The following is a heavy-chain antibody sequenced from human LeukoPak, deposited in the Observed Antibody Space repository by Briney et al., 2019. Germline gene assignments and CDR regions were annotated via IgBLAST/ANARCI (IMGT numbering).Heavy chain of an antibody. V-gene: IGHV3-33*01. J-gene: IGHJ4*01. Sequence: PGGSLRLSCAASGFILSHHGMHWVRQAPGKGLKWVAVIWSDSTNRFYADSVKGRFTISRDNSQNTVFLQMNSLRVKDTAIYYCARDAQRGFDYSNSLKNWGHGTLVTVSS. CDR3: ARDAQRGFDYSNSLKN. CDR2: IWSDSTNR. D-gene: IGHD4-11*01. CDR1: GFILSHHG.